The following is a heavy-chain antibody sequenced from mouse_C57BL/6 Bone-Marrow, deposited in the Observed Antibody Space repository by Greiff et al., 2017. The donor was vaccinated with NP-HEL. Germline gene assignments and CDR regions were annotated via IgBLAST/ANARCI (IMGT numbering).Heavy chain of an antibody. CDR2: ISSGGDYI. D-gene: IGHD1-1*01. V-gene: IGHV5-9-1*02. CDR1: GFTFSSYA. J-gene: IGHJ4*01. Sequence: DVQLVESGEGLVKPGGSLKLSCAASGFTFSSYAMSWVRQTPEKRLEWVAYISSGGDYIYYADTVKGRFTISRDNARNTLYLQMSSLKSEDTAMYYCTREGYYYGSRYYAMDYWGQGTSVTVSS. CDR3: TREGYYYGSRYYAMDY.